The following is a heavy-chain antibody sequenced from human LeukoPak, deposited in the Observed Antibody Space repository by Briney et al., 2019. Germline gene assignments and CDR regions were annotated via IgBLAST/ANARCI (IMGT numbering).Heavy chain of an antibody. CDR2: ISAYNADT. CDR3: ARDPSNTSGRYAYFDY. Sequence: ASVKVSCKASGFTFNRYGISWVRQAPGQGLEWMGWISAYNADTNYAQKFQGRVTMTTDTSTSTAYMELRSLISDDTAVYYFARDPSNTSGRYAYFDYWGQGTLVTVSS. D-gene: IGHD6-19*01. V-gene: IGHV1-18*01. J-gene: IGHJ4*02. CDR1: GFTFNRYG.